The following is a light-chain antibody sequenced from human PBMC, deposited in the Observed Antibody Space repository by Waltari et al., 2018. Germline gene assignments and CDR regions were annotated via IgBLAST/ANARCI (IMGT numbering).Light chain of an antibody. CDR1: QDISDR. CDR2: GAS. Sequence: DIQMTQSPSSLSASVGDRVTVTCQASQDISDRLNWYQQKPGKPPNLLIYGASNLEIGIPSRFSGGGSGTEFTFTISTLQPEDFATYYCQQYDNLPLTFGGGTKVEIK. J-gene: IGKJ4*01. CDR3: QQYDNLPLT. V-gene: IGKV1-33*01.